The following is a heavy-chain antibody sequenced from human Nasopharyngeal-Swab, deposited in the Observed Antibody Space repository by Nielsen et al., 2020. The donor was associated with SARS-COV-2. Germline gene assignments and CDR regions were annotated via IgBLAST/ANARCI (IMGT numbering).Heavy chain of an antibody. D-gene: IGHD3-3*02. V-gene: IGHV3-21*01. CDR2: ISPTSDYI. Sequence: GGSLRLSCAASGFTFSSYTMNWVRQAPGKGLEWVSSISPTSDYIYYAESVKGRFTISRDNARKSLYLQMDSLRGEDTGVYYCAGRGISVSGDYYYYMDVWGKGTPVTVSS. J-gene: IGHJ6*03. CDR1: GFTFSSYT. CDR3: AGRGISVSGDYYYYMDV.